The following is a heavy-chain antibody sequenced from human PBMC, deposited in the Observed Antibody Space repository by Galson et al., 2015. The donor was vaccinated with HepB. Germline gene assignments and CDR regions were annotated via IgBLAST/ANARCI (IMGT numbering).Heavy chain of an antibody. J-gene: IGHJ6*02. V-gene: IGHV1-46*03. D-gene: IGHD4-17*01. CDR3: ARATTVTTGYYGMDV. CDR2: INPSGGST. Sequence: SVKVSCKASGYTFTSYYMHWVRQAPGQGLEWMGIINPSGGSTSYAQKFQGRVTMTRDTSTSTVYMELSSLRSEDTAVYYCARATTVTTGYYGMDVWGQGTTVTVSS. CDR1: GYTFTSYY.